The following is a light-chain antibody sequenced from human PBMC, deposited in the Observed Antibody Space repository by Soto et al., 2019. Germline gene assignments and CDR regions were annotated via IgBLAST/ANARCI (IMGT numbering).Light chain of an antibody. J-gene: IGLJ3*02. V-gene: IGLV2-8*01. Sequence: QSVLTQPPSASGSRGQSVTISCTGTSSDVGAYKYVSWYQQYPGKAPKLMIYEVTKRPSGVPDRFSGSKSGNTASLTVSGLQAEDEADYYCTSYVGNDIWVFGGGTNLTVL. CDR2: EVT. CDR3: TSYVGNDIWV. CDR1: SSDVGAYKY.